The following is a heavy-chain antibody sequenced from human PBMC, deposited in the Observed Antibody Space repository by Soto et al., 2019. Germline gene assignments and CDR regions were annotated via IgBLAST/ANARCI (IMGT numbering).Heavy chain of an antibody. J-gene: IGHJ1*01. Sequence: GGSLRLSCAASGFTMSRFWMSWVRQAPGKGLEWVANIRQDGGEKYYKDSLKGRFTISRDNAKNSLYLEMNSLRTEDTAVYFCARLMENIFGDVFQHWGQGTLVTVSS. CDR2: IRQDGGEK. CDR1: GFTMSRFW. D-gene: IGHD2-8*01. V-gene: IGHV3-7*01. CDR3: ARLMENIFGDVFQH.